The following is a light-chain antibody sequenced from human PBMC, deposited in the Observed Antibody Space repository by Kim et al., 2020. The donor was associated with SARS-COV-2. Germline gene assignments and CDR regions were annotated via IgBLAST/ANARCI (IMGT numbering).Light chain of an antibody. CDR1: QSIRSSY. CDR2: GAS. V-gene: IGKV3-20*01. Sequence: SPGEGATHSCRASQSIRSSYLAWYQQKPGQAPRLLIYGASNRAAGIPGRFSGSGSGTDFTLTISRLEPEDFAVYYCQQYHGSPWTFGQGTKVDIK. J-gene: IGKJ1*01. CDR3: QQYHGSPWT.